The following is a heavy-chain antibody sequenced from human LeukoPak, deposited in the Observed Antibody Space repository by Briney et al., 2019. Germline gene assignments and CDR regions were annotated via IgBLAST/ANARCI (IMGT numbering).Heavy chain of an antibody. J-gene: IGHJ4*02. V-gene: IGHV1-2*02. CDR2: INPNSGAT. CDR3: GRGDDYCTSASCWPDY. CDR1: AYTFTAYY. D-gene: IGHD2-2*01. Sequence: ASVKVSCKTSAYTFTAYYMHWVRQAPGQGLEWMGSINPNSGATNYAQSFQGRVTMTRDTSISTAYMELSSLRSDDTAVYYCGRGDDYCTSASCWPDYWGQGTLVTVSS.